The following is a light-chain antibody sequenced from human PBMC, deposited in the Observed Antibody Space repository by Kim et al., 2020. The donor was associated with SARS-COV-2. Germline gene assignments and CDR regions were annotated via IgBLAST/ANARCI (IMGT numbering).Light chain of an antibody. J-gene: IGKJ1*01. V-gene: IGKV4-1*01. CDR3: QQYYSTLWT. CDR1: QNVLYRSNNKDH. CDR2: WAS. Sequence: DIVMTQSPDSLAVSLGARATINCKSSQNVLYRSNNKDHLAWYQQKPGQPPKLLIYWASTRESGVPDRFSGSGSGTDFTLTISSLQAEDVAVYYCQQYYSTLWTFGQGTKVDIK.